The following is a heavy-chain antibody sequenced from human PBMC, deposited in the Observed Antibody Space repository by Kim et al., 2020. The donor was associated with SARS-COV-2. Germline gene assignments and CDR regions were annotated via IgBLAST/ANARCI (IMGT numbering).Heavy chain of an antibody. J-gene: IGHJ6*02. CDR2: ISYDGSNN. D-gene: IGHD3-10*01. Sequence: GGSLRRSCAASGFTLSTYAMHCVRQTPGKGLQWVAVISYDGSNNHYADSVKGRFTISRDNSKNTLYLQMNSLRPEDTAVYHCARDPWSRLRGLIYSYYGMDVWGQGTTVTVSS. V-gene: IGHV3-30-3*01. CDR1: GFTLSTYA. CDR3: ARDPWSRLRGLIYSYYGMDV.